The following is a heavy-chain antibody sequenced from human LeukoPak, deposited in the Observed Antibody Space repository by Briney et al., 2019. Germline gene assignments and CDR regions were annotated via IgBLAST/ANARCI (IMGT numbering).Heavy chain of an antibody. CDR1: GGTFSSYA. CDR2: IIPIFGTA. Sequence: ASVKVSCKASGGTFSSYAISWVRQAPGQGLEWMGGIIPIFGTANYAQKFQGRVTITADESTSTAYMELSSLRSEDTAVYYCASPLDYYDSSGYYRYYFDYWGQGTLVTVSS. J-gene: IGHJ4*02. CDR3: ASPLDYYDSSGYYRYYFDY. D-gene: IGHD3-22*01. V-gene: IGHV1-69*13.